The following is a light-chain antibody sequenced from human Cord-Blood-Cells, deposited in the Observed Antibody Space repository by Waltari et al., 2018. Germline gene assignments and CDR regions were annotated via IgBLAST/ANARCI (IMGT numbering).Light chain of an antibody. CDR3: QQSYSTPRT. CDR2: AAS. Sequence: DLQMTQSTSYLSASVGDRVTITCRASQSISSYLNWYQQKPGKPPKLLIYAASSLQSGVPSRFSCSGSGTDFTLTISSLQPEDFATYYCQQSYSTPRTFGQGTKLEIK. CDR1: QSISSY. J-gene: IGKJ2*02. V-gene: IGKV1-39*01.